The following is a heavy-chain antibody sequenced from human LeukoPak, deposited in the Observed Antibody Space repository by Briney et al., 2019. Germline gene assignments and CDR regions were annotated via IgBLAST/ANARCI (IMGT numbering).Heavy chain of an antibody. V-gene: IGHV3-23*01. CDR3: AKDGGHWASAFDI. CDR1: GFTFSSYA. Sequence: GGSLRLSCAASGFTFSSYAMDWVRQAPGKGLEWVSSISGSGGSTYYTDSVKGRFTISRDNSKNTLYLQMNSLRVEDTAVYYCAKDGGHWASAFDIWGQGTMVTVSS. D-gene: IGHD7-27*01. CDR2: ISGSGGST. J-gene: IGHJ3*02.